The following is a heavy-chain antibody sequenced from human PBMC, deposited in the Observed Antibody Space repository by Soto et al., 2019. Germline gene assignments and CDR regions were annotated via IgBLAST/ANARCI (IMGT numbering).Heavy chain of an antibody. CDR1: GYNYTSYL. Sequence: PGESLKISCKGSGYNYTSYLIGCVRQMPGKGLEWMVIIYPGDSDTRYSPSFQGQVTISADKSISTAYLQWSSLKASDTAMYYCARRPRYAVWVYRLAVRGQANTVTV. CDR2: IYPGDSDT. V-gene: IGHV5-51*01. CDR3: ARRPRYAVWVYRLAV. D-gene: IGHD2-2*01. J-gene: IGHJ6*02.